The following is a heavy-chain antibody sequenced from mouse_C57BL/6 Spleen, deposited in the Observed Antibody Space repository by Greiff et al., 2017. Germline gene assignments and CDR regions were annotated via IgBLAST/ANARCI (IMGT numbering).Heavy chain of an antibody. D-gene: IGHD5-2*01. Sequence: EVQLVESGGGLVKPGGSLKLSCAASGFTFSDYGMHWVRQAPEKGLEWVAYISSGSSTIYYADTVKGRFTISRDNDKNTLFLQMTSLRSEDTSMYYCARQEYDYYAMDYWGQGTSVTVSA. J-gene: IGHJ4*01. CDR2: ISSGSSTI. CDR3: ARQEYDYYAMDY. CDR1: GFTFSDYG. V-gene: IGHV5-17*01.